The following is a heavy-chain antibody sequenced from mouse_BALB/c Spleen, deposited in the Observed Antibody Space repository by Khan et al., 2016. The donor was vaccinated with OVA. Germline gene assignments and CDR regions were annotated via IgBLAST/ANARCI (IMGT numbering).Heavy chain of an antibody. CDR1: GYTFTYYV. V-gene: IGHV1-81*01. CDR3: ARGDGYYVYFDY. J-gene: IGHJ2*01. Sequence: QVQLQQSGPELVKPGASVKMSCKASGYTFTYYVITWVKQRTGQGLEWIGEIYPGSDNAYYNERFKGKATLTAAKSYNTTHMQLSSLTSEDSAVYCCARGDGYYVYFDYWGQGTTLTVSS. D-gene: IGHD2-3*01. CDR2: IYPGSDNA.